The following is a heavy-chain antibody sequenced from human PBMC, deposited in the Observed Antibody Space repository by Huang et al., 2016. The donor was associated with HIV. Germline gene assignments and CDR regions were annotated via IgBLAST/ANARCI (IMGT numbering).Heavy chain of an antibody. J-gene: IGHJ3*01. CDR2: ISSRINTT. Sequence: QVQLVESGGGLVKPGGSLRLSCAAFGFSFSDYYMVWVRQAPGKGLELISYISSRINTTYYADSVKGRFTISRDNAKQSLYLQMNRLTVEDTAVYYCAREGVLSTYNTDAFDVWGQGTMVTVSS. V-gene: IGHV3-11*04. D-gene: IGHD3-10*01. CDR1: GFSFSDYY. CDR3: AREGVLSTYNTDAFDV.